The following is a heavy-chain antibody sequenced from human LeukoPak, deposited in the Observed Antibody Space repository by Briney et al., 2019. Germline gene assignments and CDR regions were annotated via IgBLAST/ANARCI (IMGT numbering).Heavy chain of an antibody. V-gene: IGHV3-23*01. CDR2: ISGSGGST. CDR1: GFTFSSYA. Sequence: PGGSLRLSCAASGFTFSSYAMSWVCQAPGRGLEWVSAISGSGGSTYYADSVKGRFTISRDNSKNTLYLQMNSLRAEDTAVYYCSKGAWFGGDHDYWGQGTLVTVSS. J-gene: IGHJ4*02. CDR3: SKGAWFGGDHDY. D-gene: IGHD3-10*01.